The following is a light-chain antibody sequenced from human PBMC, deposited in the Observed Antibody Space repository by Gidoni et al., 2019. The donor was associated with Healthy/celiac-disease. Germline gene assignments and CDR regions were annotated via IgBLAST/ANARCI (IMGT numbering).Light chain of an antibody. V-gene: IGKV3-20*01. CDR1: QSVSSSY. CDR3: QQYGSSPTWT. CDR2: GAS. Sequence: EIVLPQSPGTLSLSPGERATLSCRASQSVSSSYLAGYQQKPGQAPRLLIYGASSRATSIPDRFSGSGSGTDFTLTISRLEPEDFAVYYCQQYGSSPTWTFGQGTKVEIK. J-gene: IGKJ1*01.